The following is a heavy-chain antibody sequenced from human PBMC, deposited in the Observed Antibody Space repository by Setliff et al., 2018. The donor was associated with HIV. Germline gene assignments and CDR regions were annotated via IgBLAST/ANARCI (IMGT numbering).Heavy chain of an antibody. CDR3: ARDRETIFGVVILPDDAFDI. CDR1: GGTFSSYV. CDR2: IIPIFGIA. Sequence: SVKVSCKASGGTFSSYVVSWVRQAPGQGLEWMGGIIPIFGIANYAQKFQGRVTITADESTTTAYMELSSLRSEDTAVYYCARDRETIFGVVILPDDAFDIWGQGTMVTVSS. D-gene: IGHD3-3*01. V-gene: IGHV1-69*13. J-gene: IGHJ3*02.